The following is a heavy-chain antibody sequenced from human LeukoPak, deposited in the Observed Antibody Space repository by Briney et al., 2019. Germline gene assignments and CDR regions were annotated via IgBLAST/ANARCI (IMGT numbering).Heavy chain of an antibody. D-gene: IGHD6-13*01. CDR2: MNPNSGNT. CDR3: ARAYSSWYWFDP. V-gene: IGHV1-8*01. J-gene: IGHJ5*02. CDR1: GYTFTSYD. Sequence: GASVKVSCKASGYTFTSYDINWVRQATGQGLEWMGWMNPNSGNTGYAQKFQGRVTMTRNTSISTAYMELSSLRSEDTAVYYCARAYSSWYWFDPWGQGTLVTVSS.